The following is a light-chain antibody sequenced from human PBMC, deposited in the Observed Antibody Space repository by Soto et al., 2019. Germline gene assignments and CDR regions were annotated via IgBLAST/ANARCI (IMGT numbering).Light chain of an antibody. Sequence: EIVMTQSPATLSVSPGERATLSCSASQSVNRNLAWYQQKPGQTPRLLIYDASSRATGIPARFSGSGSVTDFTITISSLQSEDFAVYYCQQYNNWPLTFGGGTNVEIK. V-gene: IGKV3-15*01. CDR1: QSVNRN. CDR3: QQYNNWPLT. CDR2: DAS. J-gene: IGKJ4*01.